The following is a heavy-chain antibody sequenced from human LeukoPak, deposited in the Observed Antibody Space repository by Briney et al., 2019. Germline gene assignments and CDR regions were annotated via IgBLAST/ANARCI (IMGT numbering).Heavy chain of an antibody. CDR3: ALGYSYGYYYMDV. V-gene: IGHV5-51*03. CDR2: IYAGDSDS. CDR1: GYSFTSYW. Sequence: GGSLKISCQGSGYSFTSYWIGWVRQMPGQALEWMGVIYAGDSDSRYSPSYQGQVTISADKTISTAYVQWSSLKASDTAVYYCALGYSYGYYYMDVWGKGTTVTVSS. D-gene: IGHD5-18*01. J-gene: IGHJ6*03.